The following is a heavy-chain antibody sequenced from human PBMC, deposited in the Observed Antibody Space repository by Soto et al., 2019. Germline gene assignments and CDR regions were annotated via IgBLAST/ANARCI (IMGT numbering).Heavy chain of an antibody. J-gene: IGHJ4*02. CDR2: ISSSGSTI. V-gene: IGHV3-48*03. D-gene: IGHD6-13*01. CDR1: GFTFSSYE. CDR3: AMMIAAAGTVVFDY. Sequence: EVQLVESGGGLVQPGGSLRLSCAASGFTFSSYEMNWVRQAPGKGLEWVSYISSSGSTIYYADSVKGRFTISRDNAKNSLYLQMNSLRAEDTAVYYCAMMIAAAGTVVFDYWGQGTLVTVSS.